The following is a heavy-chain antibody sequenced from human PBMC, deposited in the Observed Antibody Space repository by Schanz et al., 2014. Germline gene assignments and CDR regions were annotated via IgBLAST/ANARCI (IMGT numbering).Heavy chain of an antibody. CDR1: GFSFSSYA. CDR2: ISGSGGST. J-gene: IGHJ2*01. CDR3: AKDAPYPFDL. V-gene: IGHV3-23*01. Sequence: EVQLLESGGGLVQPGGSLRLSCEASGFSFSSYAMGWVRQARGKGLEWVSAISGSGGSTYYADSVKGRFTISRDNSKNTLYLQMNSLRAEDTAIYYCAKDAPYPFDLWGRGTLITVSS.